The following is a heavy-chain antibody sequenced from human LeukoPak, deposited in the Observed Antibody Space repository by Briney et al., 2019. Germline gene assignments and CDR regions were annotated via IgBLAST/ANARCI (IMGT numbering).Heavy chain of an antibody. CDR3: ARSTHDYDFWSGYYPLDS. Sequence: SETLSLTCTVSGGSISSDSYYWDWIRQPPGKGLEWIGSIYHTGSTYYNPSLKSRVTMSVETSKKQFSLKLSSVTAADMAVYYCARSTHDYDFWSGYYPLDSWGQGTLVTVSS. J-gene: IGHJ4*02. D-gene: IGHD3-3*01. CDR2: IYHTGST. CDR1: GGSISSDSYY. V-gene: IGHV4-39*01.